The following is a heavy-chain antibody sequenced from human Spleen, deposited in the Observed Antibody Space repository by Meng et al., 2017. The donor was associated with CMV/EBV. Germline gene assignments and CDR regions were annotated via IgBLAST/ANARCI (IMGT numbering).Heavy chain of an antibody. CDR3: AKAFSSSWYREYYDY. CDR2: ITGSGGST. Sequence: ESLKISCAASGFTFSSYAMSWVRQAPGKGLEWVSAITGSGGSTYYADSVKGRFTISRDNSKNTLYLQLSSLRAEDTAVYYCAKAFSSSWYREYYDYWGQGTLVTVSS. V-gene: IGHV3-23*01. J-gene: IGHJ4*02. D-gene: IGHD6-13*01. CDR1: GFTFSSYA.